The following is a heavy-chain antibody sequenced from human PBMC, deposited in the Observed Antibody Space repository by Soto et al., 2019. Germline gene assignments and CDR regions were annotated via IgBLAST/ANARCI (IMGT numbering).Heavy chain of an antibody. J-gene: IGHJ5*02. Sequence: SEPMSLDCAVGGESFSRYYWNWFQQHPGKGLEWIGEINHSGSTNYNPTLKSRVTISVDTSKNQFSLKLSSVTAEDTAVYYCARPPTFSSVRPADHWRQGTLVTVSS. CDR1: GESFSRYY. V-gene: IGHV4-34*01. D-gene: IGHD6-6*01. CDR3: ARPPTFSSVRPADH. CDR2: INHSGST.